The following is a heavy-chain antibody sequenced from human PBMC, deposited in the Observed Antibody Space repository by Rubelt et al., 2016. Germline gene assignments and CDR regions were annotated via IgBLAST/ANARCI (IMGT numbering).Heavy chain of an antibody. CDR2: IYYSGST. Sequence: QLQLQESGPGLVKPSETLSLTCTVSGGSISSYYWSWIRQPPGKGLEWIGYIYYSGSTDYNPSLKSRVTISVDKSKNQFSLNVTSVTAADTALYYCARGGADFYFDFWGQGTLVTVSS. V-gene: IGHV4-59*12. CDR1: GGSISSYY. CDR3: ARGGADFYFDF. D-gene: IGHD2-21*02. J-gene: IGHJ4*02.